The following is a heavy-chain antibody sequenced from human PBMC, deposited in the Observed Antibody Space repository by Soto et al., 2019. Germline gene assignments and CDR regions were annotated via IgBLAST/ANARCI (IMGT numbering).Heavy chain of an antibody. J-gene: IGHJ6*02. CDR3: TRPGYSSSWSQRIYYYYGMDV. V-gene: IGHV3-73*01. D-gene: IGHD6-13*01. CDR1: GFTFSGSA. Sequence: PGGSLRLSCAASGFTFSGSAMHWVRQASGKGLEWVGRIRSKANSYATAYAASVKGRFTISRDDSKNTAYLQMNSLKTEDTAVYYCTRPGYSSSWSQRIYYYYGMDVWGQGTTVTVSS. CDR2: IRSKANSYAT.